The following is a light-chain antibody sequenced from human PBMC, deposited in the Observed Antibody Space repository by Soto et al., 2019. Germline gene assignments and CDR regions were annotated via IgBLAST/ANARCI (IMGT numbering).Light chain of an antibody. CDR1: QDVSIF. CDR3: QQRSTWLYT. Sequence: EILLAQSPATLSLSPGERATLSCKASQDVSIFLAWYQQKPGQAPRLLIHDASNRATGVPARFSGSGSGRDFTFTITSLEPEDFAVYYCQQRSTWLYTFGQGTKLEV. CDR2: DAS. J-gene: IGKJ2*01. V-gene: IGKV3-11*02.